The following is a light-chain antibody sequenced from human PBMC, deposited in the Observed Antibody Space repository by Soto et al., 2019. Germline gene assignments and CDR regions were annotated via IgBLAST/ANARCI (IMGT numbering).Light chain of an antibody. J-gene: IGKJ2*01. Sequence: DIQMTQSPSTLSGSVGDRVTITCRASQSISSWLAWYQQKPGKAPKLLIYTASSLESGVPSRFSGSGSGTEFTLTISSLQPDDFATYYCQEYNSHSRYTFGQGTKLEIK. CDR1: QSISSW. CDR2: TAS. V-gene: IGKV1-5*03. CDR3: QEYNSHSRYT.